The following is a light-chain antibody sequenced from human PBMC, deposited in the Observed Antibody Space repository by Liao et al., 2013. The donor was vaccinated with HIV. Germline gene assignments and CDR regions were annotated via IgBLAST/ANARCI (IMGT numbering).Light chain of an antibody. V-gene: IGLV3-1*01. CDR1: KLGDRY. CDR3: QAWDSSTAYV. Sequence: SYELTRAPSMSVSPGQSATITCSGEKLGDRYVSWYQQKPGQSPVLVIFQDTKRPSGVPGRFSGSNSENTATLTISGTQAMDEADYYCQAWDSSTAYVFGSGTKLAVL. J-gene: IGLJ1*01. CDR2: QDT.